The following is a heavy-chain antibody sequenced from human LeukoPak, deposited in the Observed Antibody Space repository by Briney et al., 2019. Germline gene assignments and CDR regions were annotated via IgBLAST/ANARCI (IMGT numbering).Heavy chain of an antibody. D-gene: IGHD4-23*01. CDR3: ARGGVFSAVGFDY. V-gene: IGHV4-31*03. Sequence: PSETLSLTCTVSGGSISSGGYYWSWIRQHPGKGLEWIGYIYYSGSTYYNPSLKSRVTISVDTSKNQFSLKLSSVTAADTAVYYCARGGVFSAVGFDYWGQGTLVTVSS. CDR2: IYYSGST. J-gene: IGHJ4*02. CDR1: GGSISSGGYY.